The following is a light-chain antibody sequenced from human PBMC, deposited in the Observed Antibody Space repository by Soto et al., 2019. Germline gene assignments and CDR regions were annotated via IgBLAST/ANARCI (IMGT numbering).Light chain of an antibody. CDR3: SSYADSDTLYV. CDR2: EVN. Sequence: QSALTQPASLSGSPGQSITISCTGTSSDIGAYDYVSWFQQHPGKAPKLMISEVNNRPSGVSNRFSGSKSGNTAYLTISGLQVEDEAEYYCSSYADSDTLYVFGTGTKVTVL. J-gene: IGLJ1*01. CDR1: SSDIGAYDY. V-gene: IGLV2-14*01.